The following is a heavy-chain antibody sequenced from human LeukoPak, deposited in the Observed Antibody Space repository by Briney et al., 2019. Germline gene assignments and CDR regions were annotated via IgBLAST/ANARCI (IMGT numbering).Heavy chain of an antibody. CDR2: IGHDGKYL. V-gene: IGHV3-33*01. Sequence: GTSLRLSCAASGFTFGVYGMHRVRQAPGKGLEWVGVIGHDGKYLKYVDSVRGRFTMSRDNSRNTLDLQMNGLRLEDTALYYCARDFGVGRYFGYCGQGTLVTVSS. CDR3: ARDFGVGRYFGY. D-gene: IGHD3-10*01. J-gene: IGHJ4*02. CDR1: GFTFGVYG.